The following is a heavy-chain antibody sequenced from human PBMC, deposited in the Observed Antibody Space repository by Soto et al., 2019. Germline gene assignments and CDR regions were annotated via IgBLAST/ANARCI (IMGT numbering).Heavy chain of an antibody. CDR3: ARKYSGGFWSNFLHYFDS. D-gene: IGHD3-3*01. CDR2: INPNSGDT. J-gene: IGHJ4*02. Sequence: GASVKVSCKASGYTFTGYYIHWVRQAPGQGLEWMGWINPNSGDTNYAQKFQDWVTMTRDTSITTAYMELTRLTSDDTAKYFCARKYSGGFWSNFLHYFDSGGQET. CDR1: GYTFTGYY. V-gene: IGHV1-2*04.